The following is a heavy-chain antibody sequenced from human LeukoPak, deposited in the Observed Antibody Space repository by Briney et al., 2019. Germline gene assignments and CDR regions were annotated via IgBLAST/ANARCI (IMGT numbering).Heavy chain of an antibody. CDR3: AKDKEDTAMVWIDY. CDR2: ISWNSGSI. J-gene: IGHJ4*02. CDR1: GFTFDDYA. Sequence: GGSLRLSCAASGFTFDDYAMHWVRQAPGKGLEWVSGISWNSGSIGYADSVKGRFTISIDNAKNSLYLQMNSLRAEDTALYYCAKDKEDTAMVWIDYWGQGTLVTVSS. D-gene: IGHD5-18*01. V-gene: IGHV3-9*01.